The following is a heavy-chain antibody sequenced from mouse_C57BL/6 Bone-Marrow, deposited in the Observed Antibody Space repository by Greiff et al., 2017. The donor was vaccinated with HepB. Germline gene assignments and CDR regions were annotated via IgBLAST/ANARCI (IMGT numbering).Heavy chain of an antibody. CDR1: GFTFTDYY. Sequence: EVKLVESGGGLVQPGGSLSLSCAASGFTFTDYYMSWVRQPPGKALEWLGFIRHKANGYTTEYSVTVKGQFTISRENSQSILYLQMNALRAEDSATYYCARDTRDLAMDYWGQGTSVTVSS. V-gene: IGHV7-3*01. CDR3: ARDTRDLAMDY. J-gene: IGHJ4*01. CDR2: IRHKANGYTT. D-gene: IGHD2-13*01.